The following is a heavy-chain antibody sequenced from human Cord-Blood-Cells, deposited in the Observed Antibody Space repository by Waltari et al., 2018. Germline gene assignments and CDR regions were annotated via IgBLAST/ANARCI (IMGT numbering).Heavy chain of an antibody. CDR3: ARGYSGYDYAFDI. D-gene: IGHD5-12*01. J-gene: IGHJ3*02. V-gene: IGHV3-53*01. CDR2: IYGGGST. Sequence: EVQLVESGGGLIQEGGSLRRSCAGSGFTVSSNYMSWVRKAPGKGLEWVSVIYGGGSTYYADSVKGRFTISRDNSKNTLYLQMNSLRAEDTAVYYCARGYSGYDYAFDIWGQGTMVTVSS. CDR1: GFTVSSNY.